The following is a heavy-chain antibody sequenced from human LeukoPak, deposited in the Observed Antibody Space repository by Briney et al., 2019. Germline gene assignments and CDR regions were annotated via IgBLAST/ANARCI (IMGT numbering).Heavy chain of an antibody. Sequence: SQTLSLTCNVSGGSTSSGDFYWSWFRQSPGKGLEWIGHIFYSGSTNYSPSLASRVTISIDTSEKQFSLSLRSVTAADTAIYYCARSLGQLLGFDPWGPGTLVTVSS. V-gene: IGHV4-30-4*08. J-gene: IGHJ5*02. D-gene: IGHD3-10*01. CDR2: IFYSGST. CDR3: ARSLGQLLGFDP. CDR1: GGSTSSGDFY.